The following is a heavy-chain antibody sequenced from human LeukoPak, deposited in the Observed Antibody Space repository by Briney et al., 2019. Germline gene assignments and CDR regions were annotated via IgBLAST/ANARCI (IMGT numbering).Heavy chain of an antibody. V-gene: IGHV3-74*01. D-gene: IGHD2-15*01. Sequence: QTGGSLRLSCAASGFTFSSYWMHWVRQAPGKGLVWVSRIFNPGGATAYVDSVKGRFTISRGNAENTLSLQMNSLRVEDTAVYYCAKGTSSSCYSAPNYWGQGTLVTVSS. CDR3: AKGTSSSCYSAPNY. CDR1: GFTFSSYW. J-gene: IGHJ4*02. CDR2: IFNPGGAT.